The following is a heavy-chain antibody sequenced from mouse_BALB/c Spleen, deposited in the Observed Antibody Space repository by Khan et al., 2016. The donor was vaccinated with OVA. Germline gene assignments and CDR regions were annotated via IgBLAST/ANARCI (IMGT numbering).Heavy chain of an antibody. CDR1: GYSFTSYY. J-gene: IGHJ3*01. Sequence: LQQSGPELMKPGASVKISCKASGYSFTSYYIHWVIQSHGKSPEWIGYIDPFSGGTTYNQKFKGKATLTADKSSSTAYIHLSNLTSENSAVYYCTRHGYVAWFTYWGQGTLVTVSA. CDR2: IDPFSGGT. V-gene: IGHV1S135*01. CDR3: TRHGYVAWFTY. D-gene: IGHD2-2*01.